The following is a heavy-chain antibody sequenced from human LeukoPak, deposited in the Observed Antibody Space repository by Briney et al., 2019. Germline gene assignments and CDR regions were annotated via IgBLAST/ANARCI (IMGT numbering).Heavy chain of an antibody. D-gene: IGHD3-10*01. Sequence: ASVKVSCKSSGYMFTDYYMHWVRQAPGQGLEWMGWINPNSGGTKYAQYFQGRVTMTRDTSISTAYMELSSLKSDDTAVYYCARESYGSGTSWFDPWGQGTLVTVSS. CDR2: INPNSGGT. J-gene: IGHJ5*02. V-gene: IGHV1-2*02. CDR3: ARESYGSGTSWFDP. CDR1: GYMFTDYY.